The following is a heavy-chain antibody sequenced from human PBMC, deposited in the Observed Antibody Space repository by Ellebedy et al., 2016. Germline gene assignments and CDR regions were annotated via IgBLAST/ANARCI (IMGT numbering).Heavy chain of an antibody. Sequence: GESLKISCRGSGYSFTSYWLSWVRQMPRKGLEWMGRIDPSDSYNNYSPSFQGHVTISADKSIRTASLQWSSLKASDTAMYYCARHSQWELKWALLDAFDIWGQGTMVTVSS. CDR3: ARHSQWELKWALLDAFDI. D-gene: IGHD1-26*01. CDR2: IDPSDSYN. V-gene: IGHV5-10-1*01. CDR1: GYSFTSYW. J-gene: IGHJ3*02.